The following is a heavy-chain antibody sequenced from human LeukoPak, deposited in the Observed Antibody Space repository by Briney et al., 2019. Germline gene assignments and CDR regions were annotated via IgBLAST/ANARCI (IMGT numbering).Heavy chain of an antibody. CDR1: GFTFSSYA. V-gene: IGHV3-23*01. Sequence: GSLRLSCAASGFTFSSYAMSWVRQAPGKGLEWVSAISGSGGSTYYADSVKGRFTISRDNSKNTLYLQMNSLRAEDTAVYYCAKDPKSLFDWSWWYFDLWGRGTLVTVSS. J-gene: IGHJ2*01. CDR3: AKDPKSLFDWSWWYFDL. D-gene: IGHD3-9*01. CDR2: ISGSGGST.